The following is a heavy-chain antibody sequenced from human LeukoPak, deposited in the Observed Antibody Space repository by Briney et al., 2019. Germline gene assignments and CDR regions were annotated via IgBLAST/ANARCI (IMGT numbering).Heavy chain of an antibody. Sequence: GGSLRLSCTASGFTFSTHWMTWVRQPPGKGLEWVANIKEDGSVKYYVDSVKGRFTISRDNTKNALYLQMNSLRADDTAVYFCARDSTWQLDYWGQGTLTTVSS. V-gene: IGHV3-7*03. J-gene: IGHJ4*02. CDR2: IKEDGSVK. D-gene: IGHD5-12*01. CDR3: ARDSTWQLDY. CDR1: GFTFSTHW.